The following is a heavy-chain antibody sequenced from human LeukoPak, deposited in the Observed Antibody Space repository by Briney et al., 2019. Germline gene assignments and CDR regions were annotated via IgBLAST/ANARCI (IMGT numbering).Heavy chain of an antibody. CDR3: ARHGVLRYFDWLLNPKPYDAFDI. Sequence: SETLSLTCAVSGDSISTNYWWTWVRQPPGKGLEWIGEINHSGSTNYNPSLKSRVAISVDTSKNQFPLKLSSVTAADTAVYYCARHGVLRYFDWLLNPKPYDAFDIWGQGTMVTVSS. V-gene: IGHV4-4*02. CDR2: INHSGST. J-gene: IGHJ3*02. D-gene: IGHD3-9*01. CDR1: GDSISTNYW.